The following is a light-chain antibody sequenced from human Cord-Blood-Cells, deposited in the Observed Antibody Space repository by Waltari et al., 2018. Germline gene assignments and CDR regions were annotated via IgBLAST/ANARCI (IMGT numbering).Light chain of an antibody. V-gene: IGKV1-39*01. CDR1: QNISTY. CDR2: AAS. CDR3: QQSYSTTYT. J-gene: IGKJ2*01. Sequence: DIQITQFPSSLSASVVDSVTITFRASQNISTYLTWYQQKPGKAPKLLIYAASSLQSEVTSRFSGSGSATDFTLTISSLQPEDFATYYCQQSYSTTYTLGQGTKLEIK.